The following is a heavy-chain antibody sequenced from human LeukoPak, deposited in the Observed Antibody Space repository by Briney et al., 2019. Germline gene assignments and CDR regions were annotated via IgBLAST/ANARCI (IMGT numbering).Heavy chain of an antibody. J-gene: IGHJ4*02. CDR1: GFTFSSCW. D-gene: IGHD6-13*01. CDR3: ATEYSSSWYYFDY. V-gene: IGHV3-7*01. Sequence: GGSLRLSCAASGFTFSSCWMSWVRQAPGKGLEWVANIKQDGSEKYYVDSVKGRFTISRDNAKNSLYLQMNSLRAEDTAVYYCATEYSSSWYYFDYWGQGTLVTVSS. CDR2: IKQDGSEK.